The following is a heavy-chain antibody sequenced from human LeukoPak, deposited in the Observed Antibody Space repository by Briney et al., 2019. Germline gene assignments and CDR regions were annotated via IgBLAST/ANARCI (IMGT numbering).Heavy chain of an antibody. D-gene: IGHD2-21*02. CDR2: ISGSGGST. J-gene: IGHJ6*02. CDR3: ARERDGYCGGDCYYYYGMDV. V-gene: IGHV3-23*01. CDR1: GFSFSSLA. Sequence: GGSLRLSCAASGFSFSSLAMTWVRQAPGKGLEWVSGISGSGGSTYYADSVKDRFTISRDNSKNTVYLQMNSLRAEDTALYYCARERDGYCGGDCYYYYGMDVWGQGTTVTVSS.